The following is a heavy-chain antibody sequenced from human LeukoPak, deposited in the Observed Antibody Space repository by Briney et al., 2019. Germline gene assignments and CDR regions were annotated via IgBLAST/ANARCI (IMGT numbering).Heavy chain of an antibody. CDR2: ISGSGGSI. J-gene: IGHJ4*02. Sequence: PGGSLRLSCAGSGFTFSTYGMTWVRQAPGKGLEWVSAISGSGGSIYYADSVKGRFTISRDNSKNTLFLQMNSLRAEDTAVYYCARDLGGTVSYYFDYWGQGTLVTVSS. CDR1: GFTFSTYG. V-gene: IGHV3-23*01. CDR3: ARDLGGTVSYYFDY. D-gene: IGHD4-17*01.